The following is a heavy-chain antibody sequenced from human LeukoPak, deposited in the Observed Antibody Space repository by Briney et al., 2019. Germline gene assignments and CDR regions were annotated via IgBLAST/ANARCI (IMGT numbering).Heavy chain of an antibody. CDR3: ARDGSGFYHYYYMDV. D-gene: IGHD6-25*01. J-gene: IGHJ6*03. CDR2: ISTVSTYT. CDR1: GFTFSNYA. V-gene: IGHV3-21*01. Sequence: GGSLRLSCGASGFTFSNYAMTWVRQAPGKGLEWVAHISTVSTYTHYTDSVKGRFTISRDNRKNLLYLQMSSLGAEDTAVYYCARDGSGFYHYYYMDVWGKGTTVTVSS.